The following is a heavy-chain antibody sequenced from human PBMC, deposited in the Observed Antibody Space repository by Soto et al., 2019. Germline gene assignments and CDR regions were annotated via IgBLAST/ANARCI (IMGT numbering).Heavy chain of an antibody. Sequence: EVQLLESGGGLVQPGGSLRLSCAASGFTFSSYAMSWVRQAPGKGLEWVSGIIGSGGSTYYADSVMGRFTISRDNSKHKLYLQMNSRRAEDTAVYYCAKGMFSEYYFWSGYYGYWGQGTLVTVSS. CDR2: IIGSGGST. J-gene: IGHJ4*02. D-gene: IGHD3-3*01. V-gene: IGHV3-23*01. CDR1: GFTFSSYA. CDR3: AKGMFSEYYFWSGYYGY.